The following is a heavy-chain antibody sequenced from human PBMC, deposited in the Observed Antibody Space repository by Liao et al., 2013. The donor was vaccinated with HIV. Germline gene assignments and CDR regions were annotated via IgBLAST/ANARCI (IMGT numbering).Heavy chain of an antibody. V-gene: IGHV4-34*01. J-gene: IGHJ3*02. CDR2: INQSGTT. CDR3: ARQLDYDTSGEAFDI. CDR1: GGSFGHYY. D-gene: IGHD4-17*01. Sequence: QVQLQQWGAGLLRPSETLSLTCAVYGGSFGHYYWTWIRQAPGEGLEWIGDINQSGTTHYNPSLKSRVTISADTSKNQFSLHLRSLSAADTAVYYCARQLDYDTSGEAFDIWGQGTMVIVSS.